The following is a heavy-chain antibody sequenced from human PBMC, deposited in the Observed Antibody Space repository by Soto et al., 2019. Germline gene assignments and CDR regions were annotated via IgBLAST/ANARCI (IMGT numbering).Heavy chain of an antibody. J-gene: IGHJ4*02. D-gene: IGHD2-15*01. CDR1: GFTFSSYW. V-gene: IGHV3-7*01. CDR2: IKQDGSEK. Sequence: GGSLRLSCGASGFTFSSYWMSWVRQAPGKGLEWVATIKQDGSEKYYVDSVKGRFTISRDNAKKSLYLQMNSLRAEDTALYYCAREGFADYWGQGTLVTVSS. CDR3: AREGFADY.